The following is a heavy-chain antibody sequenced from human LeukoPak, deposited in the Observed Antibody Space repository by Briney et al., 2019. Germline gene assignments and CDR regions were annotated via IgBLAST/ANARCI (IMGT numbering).Heavy chain of an antibody. Sequence: PSETLSLTCAVSGYSISSGHYWGWIRQPPGKGLEWIGSGYHTGATYYNPSLESRAIISLDMSKNQISLKVTSVTAADTAVYHCARHSIAGYYYYLDVWGKGTTVTVSS. CDR2: GYHTGAT. CDR3: ARHSIAGYYYYLDV. V-gene: IGHV4-38-2*01. J-gene: IGHJ6*03. D-gene: IGHD2/OR15-2a*01. CDR1: GYSISSGHY.